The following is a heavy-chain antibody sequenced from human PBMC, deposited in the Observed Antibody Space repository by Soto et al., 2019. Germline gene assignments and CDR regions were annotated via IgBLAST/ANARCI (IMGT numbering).Heavy chain of an antibody. CDR2: IIPIFGTA. Sequence: QVQLVQSGAEVKKPGSSVKVSCKASGGTFSRYAISWVRQAPGQGLEWMGGIIPIFGTANYAQKFQGRVTITADESTSTAYMELSSLRSEDTAVYYCARDLNIVLVPAAPASNSTRWFDPWGQGTLVTVSS. CDR3: ARDLNIVLVPAAPASNSTRWFDP. D-gene: IGHD2-2*01. V-gene: IGHV1-69*12. J-gene: IGHJ5*02. CDR1: GGTFSRYA.